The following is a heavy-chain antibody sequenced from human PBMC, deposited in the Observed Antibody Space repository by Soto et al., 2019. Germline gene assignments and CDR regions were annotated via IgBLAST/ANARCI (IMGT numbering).Heavy chain of an antibody. J-gene: IGHJ4*02. CDR1: GGSISSYY. D-gene: IGHD2-2*01. Sequence: PSETLSLTCTVSGGSISSYYWSWIRQPPGKGLEWIGYINHSGSTNYNPSLKSRVTISVDTSKNQLSLRLSSVTAADTAMYYCAVRYCSSTSCSTLDSWGQGTLVTVSS. CDR2: INHSGST. CDR3: AVRYCSSTSCSTLDS. V-gene: IGHV4-59*04.